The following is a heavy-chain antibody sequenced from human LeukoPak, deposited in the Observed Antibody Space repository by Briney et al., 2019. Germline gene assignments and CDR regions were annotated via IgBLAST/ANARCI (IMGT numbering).Heavy chain of an antibody. V-gene: IGHV4-59*08. Sequence: SETLSLTCTVSGGSISTYYWSWIRQPPGKGLEWIGYISYSGSTNYNPSLKSRVTISLDTSKNQFALKLSSVTAADTAVYYCARSIIGTRSKFDYWGQGALVTVSS. D-gene: IGHD1/OR15-1a*01. CDR2: ISYSGST. CDR1: GGSISTYY. CDR3: ARSIIGTRSKFDY. J-gene: IGHJ4*02.